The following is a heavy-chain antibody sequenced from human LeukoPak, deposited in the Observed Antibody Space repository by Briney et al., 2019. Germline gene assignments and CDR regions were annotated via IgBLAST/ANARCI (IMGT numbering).Heavy chain of an antibody. V-gene: IGHV3-48*03. Sequence: PGGSLRLSCAASGFTFSSYEMNWVRQAPGKGLERVSDISTSGSTIYYADSVRGRLTISRDNSRSTLSLQMNSLRAEDTAIYYCATYRQVLLPFESWGQGTLVTVSS. CDR1: GFTFSSYE. J-gene: IGHJ4*02. D-gene: IGHD2-8*02. CDR2: ISTSGSTI. CDR3: ATYRQVLLPFES.